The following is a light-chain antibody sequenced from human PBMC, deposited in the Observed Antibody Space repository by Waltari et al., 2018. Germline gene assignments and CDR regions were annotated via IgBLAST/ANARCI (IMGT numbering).Light chain of an antibody. Sequence: QSALTQPRSVSRSPGPSVTIPCTGPSRDVGGYNYVSWYQQHPGKAPKLIIDDVSKRPSGVPDRFSGSKSGNTASLTISGLQAEDEADYYCCSYAGSYTLVFGGGTKLTVL. J-gene: IGLJ2*01. CDR3: CSYAGSYTLV. V-gene: IGLV2-11*01. CDR2: DVS. CDR1: SRDVGGYNY.